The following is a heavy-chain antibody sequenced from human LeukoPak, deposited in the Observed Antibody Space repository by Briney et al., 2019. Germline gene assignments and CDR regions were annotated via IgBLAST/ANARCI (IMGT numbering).Heavy chain of an antibody. D-gene: IGHD3-10*01. J-gene: IGHJ2*01. CDR2: INPNSGGT. CDR1: GYTFTGYY. Sequence: GASVKVSCKASGYTFTGYYMHWVRQAPGQGLEWMGWINPNSGGTNYAQILQGRVTMTTDTSTSTAYMELRSLTSDDTAVYYCARVKEFGSGTFYWNYWYFDLWGRGTLVTVSS. CDR3: ARVKEFGSGTFYWNYWYFDL. V-gene: IGHV1-2*02.